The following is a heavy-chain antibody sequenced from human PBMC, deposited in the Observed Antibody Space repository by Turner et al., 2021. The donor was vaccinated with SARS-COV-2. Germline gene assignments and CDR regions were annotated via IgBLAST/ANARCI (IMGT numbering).Heavy chain of an antibody. CDR1: GFIFSRYW. D-gene: IGHD2-15*01. V-gene: IGHV3-74*01. CDR2: INGDGSAS. CDR3: AREEVGNGMDV. Sequence: EVQLVESGGGLVQPGGSLRLPCSASGFIFSRYWMHWVRQVPGKGLVWVSRINGDGSASSHADSVKGRFSISRDNAKNTMYLQMRSLRGEDTAVYYCAREEVGNGMDVWGQGTTVTVSS. J-gene: IGHJ6*02.